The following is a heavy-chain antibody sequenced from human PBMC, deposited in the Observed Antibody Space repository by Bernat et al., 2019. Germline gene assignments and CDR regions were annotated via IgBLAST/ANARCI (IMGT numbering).Heavy chain of an antibody. CDR3: ASCSSTSCYDGAFDI. D-gene: IGHD2-2*01. CDR1: GGSISSGDYY. Sequence: QVQLQESGPGLVKPSQTLSLTCTVSGGSISSGDYYWSWIRQPPGKGLEWIGYIYYSGSTYYNPTLKSRITISLDTSKNQFSLKLSSVTAADTAVYYCASCSSTSCYDGAFDIWGQGTMVTVSS. V-gene: IGHV4-30-4*01. CDR2: IYYSGST. J-gene: IGHJ3*02.